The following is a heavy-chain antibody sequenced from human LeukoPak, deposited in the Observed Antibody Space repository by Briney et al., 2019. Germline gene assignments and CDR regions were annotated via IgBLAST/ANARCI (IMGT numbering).Heavy chain of an antibody. CDR3: ARHGVDLDSSSSRRRNYFDY. D-gene: IGHD6-6*01. Sequence: ASETLSLTCTVSGGSISSSSYYWGWIRQPPGKGLEWIGSIYYSGSTYYNPSLKSRVTISVDTSKNQFSLKLSSVTAADTAVYYCARHGVDLDSSSSRRRNYFDYWGQGTLVTVSS. J-gene: IGHJ4*02. CDR1: GGSISSSSYY. V-gene: IGHV4-39*01. CDR2: IYYSGST.